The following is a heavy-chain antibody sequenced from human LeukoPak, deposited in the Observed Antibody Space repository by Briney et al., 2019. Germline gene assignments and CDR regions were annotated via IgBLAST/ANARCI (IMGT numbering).Heavy chain of an antibody. V-gene: IGHV3-23*01. D-gene: IGHD3-9*01. CDR3: AKDPPSYDILTGYYFDY. Sequence: GGSLRLSCAASGFTFSSYAMSWVRQAPGKGLEWASAISGSGGSTYYADSVKGRFTISRDNSKNTLYLQMNSLRAEDTAVYYCAKDPPSYDILTGYYFDYWGQGTLVTVSS. CDR2: ISGSGGST. CDR1: GFTFSSYA. J-gene: IGHJ4*02.